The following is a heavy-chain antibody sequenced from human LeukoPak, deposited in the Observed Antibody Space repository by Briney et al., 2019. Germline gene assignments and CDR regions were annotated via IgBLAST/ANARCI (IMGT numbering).Heavy chain of an antibody. Sequence: SQTLSLTCTVSGGSISSGSYYWSWIRQPAGKGLEWIGRIYTSGSTNYNPSLKSRVTISVATSKNQFSLKLSSVTAADTAVYYCAVRGRGYSYGSYYYYMDVWGKGTTVTVSS. CDR2: IYTSGST. CDR3: AVRGRGYSYGSYYYYMDV. CDR1: GGSISSGSYY. V-gene: IGHV4-61*02. J-gene: IGHJ6*03. D-gene: IGHD5-18*01.